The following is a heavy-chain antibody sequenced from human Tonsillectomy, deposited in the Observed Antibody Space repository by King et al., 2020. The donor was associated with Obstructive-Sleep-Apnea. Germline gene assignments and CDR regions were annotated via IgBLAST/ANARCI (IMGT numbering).Heavy chain of an antibody. D-gene: IGHD6-19*01. J-gene: IGHJ4*02. V-gene: IGHV4-4*02. CDR2: IYHSGGP. Sequence: VQLQESGPGLVEPSGTLSLTCAVSGGSISSDHWWSWVRQPPGKGLEWIGEIYHSGGPHFNTSLKSRVSISLDKSKNQISLKLSSVTAADTAVYYCAREGSSGWYSFDFWGQGTLVTVSS. CDR3: AREGSSGWYSFDF. CDR1: GGSISSDHW.